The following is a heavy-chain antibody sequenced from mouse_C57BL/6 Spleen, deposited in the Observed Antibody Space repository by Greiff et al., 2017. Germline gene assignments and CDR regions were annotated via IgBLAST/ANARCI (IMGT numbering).Heavy chain of an antibody. CDR3: ARDESSKEWFAY. J-gene: IGHJ3*01. D-gene: IGHD1-1*01. V-gene: IGHV5-4*01. CDR2: ISDGGSYT. CDR1: GFTFSSYA. Sequence: EVQLVESGGGLVKPGGSLKLSCAASGFTFSSYAMSWVRQTPEKRLEWVATISDGGSYTSYPDNVKGRFTISRDNAKNNLYLQMSHLKSEDTAMYYCARDESSKEWFAYWGQGTLVTVSA.